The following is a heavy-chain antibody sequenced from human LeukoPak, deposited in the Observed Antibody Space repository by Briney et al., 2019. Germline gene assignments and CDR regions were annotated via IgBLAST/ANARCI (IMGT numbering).Heavy chain of an antibody. V-gene: IGHV3-74*01. CDR3: ATLNSFGNDY. D-gene: IGHD5-18*01. CDR2: IDTAGSTT. Sequence: GGSLRLSCAASGFTFNRFWMHWVRQPPGKGLVWVSRIDTAGSTTTYADSVKGRFTISRDNAKNMVYLQINSLRVEDTAVHYCATLNSFGNDYWGQGVLVTVSS. J-gene: IGHJ4*02. CDR1: GFTFNRFW.